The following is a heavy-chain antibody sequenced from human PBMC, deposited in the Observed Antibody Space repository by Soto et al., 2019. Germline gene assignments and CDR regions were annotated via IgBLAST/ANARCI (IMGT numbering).Heavy chain of an antibody. V-gene: IGHV1-69*13. CDR1: GGTFSTFG. J-gene: IGHJ4*02. Sequence: SVKVSCKASGGTFSTFGTSWVRQAPGQGLEWMGGIIPFFGTARYSQKFEDRITITADESTNTVYMDLRSLTSEDTAIYYCAKSAPMDAGDKYYYDFWGQGALVTVSS. D-gene: IGHD4-17*01. CDR2: IIPFFGTA. CDR3: AKSAPMDAGDKYYYDF.